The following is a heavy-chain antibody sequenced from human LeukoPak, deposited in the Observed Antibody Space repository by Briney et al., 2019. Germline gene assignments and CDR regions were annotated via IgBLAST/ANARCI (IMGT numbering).Heavy chain of an antibody. D-gene: IGHD3-3*01. CDR1: GFTFSSYG. CDR3: AKDHENYDFWSGYLA. Sequence: GGSLRLSCAASGFTFSSYGMHWVRQAPGKGLEWVAVISYDGSNKYYADSVKGRFTISRDNPKNTLYLQMNSLRAEDTAVYYCAKDHENYDFWSGYLAWGQGTLVTVSS. J-gene: IGHJ5*02. CDR2: ISYDGSNK. V-gene: IGHV3-30*18.